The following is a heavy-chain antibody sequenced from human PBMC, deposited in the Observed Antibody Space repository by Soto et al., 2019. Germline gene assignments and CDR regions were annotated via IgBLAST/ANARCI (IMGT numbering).Heavy chain of an antibody. CDR2: ISSSCSTI. J-gene: IGHJ1*01. V-gene: IGHV3-48*03. D-gene: IGHD2-21*02. Sequence: PGASMRLPCAASGFPFSSYERNWVRQAAGKGLEWVSHISSSCSTIYYAASVKGRFTISRDNAKTSLYLQMNSLRAEDTAVYYCAREVDRSDCYFGFQHSGQGTLVTVPS. CDR3: AREVDRSDCYFGFQH. CDR1: GFPFSSYE.